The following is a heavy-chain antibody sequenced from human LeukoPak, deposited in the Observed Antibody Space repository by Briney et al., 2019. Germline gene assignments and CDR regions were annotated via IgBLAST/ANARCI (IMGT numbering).Heavy chain of an antibody. J-gene: IGHJ4*02. CDR2: ISGSSGST. CDR1: GFTFSSYA. Sequence: PGGSLRLSCAASGFTFSSYAMSWVRQAPGKGLEWVSAISGSSGSTYYADSVKGRFTISRDNSKNTLYLQMNSLRAEDTAVYYCAKGDYDILALLDYWGQGTLVTVSS. D-gene: IGHD3-9*01. V-gene: IGHV3-23*01. CDR3: AKGDYDILALLDY.